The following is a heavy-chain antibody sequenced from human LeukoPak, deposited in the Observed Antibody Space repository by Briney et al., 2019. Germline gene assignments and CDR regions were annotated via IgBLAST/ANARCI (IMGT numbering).Heavy chain of an antibody. CDR1: GFTISNDW. Sequence: PGGSLRLSCAGVGFTISNDWMSWVRQAPGKGLEWVGRVKSKASGETTDYAAPVRGRFTISRGDSRNTLYLQMNSLKTEDTAVYYCTLIKGWGSGSYYVDYWGQGTLVTVSS. CDR3: TLIKGWGSGSYYVDY. V-gene: IGHV3-15*01. CDR2: VKSKASGETT. D-gene: IGHD3-10*01. J-gene: IGHJ4*02.